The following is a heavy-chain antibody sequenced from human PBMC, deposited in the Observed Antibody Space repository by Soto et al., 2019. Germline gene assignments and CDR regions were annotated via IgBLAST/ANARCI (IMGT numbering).Heavy chain of an antibody. D-gene: IGHD2-8*01. CDR2: IIPIFGTA. Sequence: SVKVSCKASGGTFSSYAISWVRQAPGQGLEWMGEIIPIFGTANYAQKFQGRVTITADESTSTAYMELSSMRSEETAVYYCARGGRYCTKGVCYTSMDGAFEIWGQGTMV. CDR3: ARGGRYCTKGVCYTSMDGAFEI. V-gene: IGHV1-69*13. J-gene: IGHJ3*02. CDR1: GGTFSSYA.